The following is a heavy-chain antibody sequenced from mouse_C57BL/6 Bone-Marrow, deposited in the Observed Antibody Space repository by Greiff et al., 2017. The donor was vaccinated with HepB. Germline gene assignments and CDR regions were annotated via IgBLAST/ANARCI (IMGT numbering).Heavy chain of an antibody. CDR1: GFNIKDDY. Sequence: EVQLQQSGAELVRPGASVKLSCTASGFNIKDDYMHWVKQRPEQGLEWIGWIDPENGDTEDASKFQGKATITADTSSNTAYLQLSSLTSEDTAVYYCTTLYGYSFGWYVDVWGTGTTVTVSS. V-gene: IGHV14-4*01. D-gene: IGHD2-2*01. J-gene: IGHJ1*03. CDR3: TTLYGYSFGWYVDV. CDR2: IDPENGDT.